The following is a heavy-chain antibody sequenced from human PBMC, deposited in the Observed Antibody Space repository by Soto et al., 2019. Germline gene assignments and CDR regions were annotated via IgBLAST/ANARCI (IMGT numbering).Heavy chain of an antibody. CDR1: GFTFSNYA. V-gene: IGHV3-23*01. J-gene: IGHJ4*02. CDR2: LSDGGGST. CDR3: GRVPAAAAGIGIDH. Sequence: EVQLLESGGGLVQPGGSLRLSCAASGFTFSNYAMSWVRQAPGKGLEWVSGLSDGGGSTFYADSVKGRFTISRDNAKNTLYLQMNSLRAEDTAVYYCGRVPAAAAGIGIDHWGQGILVTVSS. D-gene: IGHD6-13*01.